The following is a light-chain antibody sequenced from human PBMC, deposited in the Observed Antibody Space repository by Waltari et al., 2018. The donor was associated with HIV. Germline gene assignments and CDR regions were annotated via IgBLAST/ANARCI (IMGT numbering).Light chain of an antibody. CDR1: SNDVARYDR. CDR2: EVV. CDR3: SSFTASGTWV. J-gene: IGLJ3*02. Sequence: QSALTQPPSVSGSPGQSVTIYCTGTSNDVARYDRVSWYQQPPGRGPKLLIYEVVNRPAGFPGRCSGAKSGNTASLTIFGLQSEDEADYHCSSFTASGTWVFGGGTKLTV. V-gene: IGLV2-18*02.